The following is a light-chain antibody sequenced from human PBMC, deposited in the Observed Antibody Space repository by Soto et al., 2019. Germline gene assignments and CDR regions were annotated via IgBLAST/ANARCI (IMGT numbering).Light chain of an antibody. Sequence: QSALTQPASVSGSPGQSITISCTGTSSDVGGYNYVSWYQQHPGKAPKIIIYEVTNRPSGVSNRFSGSKSSNTASLTISGLQAEDDADYYCSSFTSRFTFNYIFGTGTKLTVL. CDR1: SSDVGGYNY. CDR2: EVT. V-gene: IGLV2-14*01. CDR3: SSFTSRFTFNYI. J-gene: IGLJ1*01.